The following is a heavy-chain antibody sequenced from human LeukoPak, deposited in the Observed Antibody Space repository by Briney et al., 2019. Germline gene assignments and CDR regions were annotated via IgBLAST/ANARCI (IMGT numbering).Heavy chain of an antibody. CDR3: AKERGLRFLEWFSD. V-gene: IGHV3-23*01. D-gene: IGHD3-3*01. CDR2: ISGSGGST. Sequence: PGGSLRLSCAASGFTFSDYYMSWVRQAPGKGLEWVSAISGSGGSTYYADSVKGRFTISRDNSKNTLYLQMNSLRAEDTAVYYCAKERGLRFLEWFSDWGQGTLVTVSS. J-gene: IGHJ4*02. CDR1: GFTFSDYY.